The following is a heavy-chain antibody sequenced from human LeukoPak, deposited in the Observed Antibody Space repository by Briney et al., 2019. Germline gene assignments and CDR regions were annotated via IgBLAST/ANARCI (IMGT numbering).Heavy chain of an antibody. V-gene: IGHV7-4-1*01. D-gene: IGHD3-3*01. Sequence: ASVKVSCKASGYTFTSYAMNWVRQAPGQGLEWMGWINTNTGNPTYAQGFTGRFVFSLDTSVSTAYLQICSLKAEDTAVYYCARDHYDFGSGYFYYYYYGMDVWGQGTTVTVSS. J-gene: IGHJ6*02. CDR2: INTNTGNP. CDR3: ARDHYDFGSGYFYYYYYGMDV. CDR1: GYTFTSYA.